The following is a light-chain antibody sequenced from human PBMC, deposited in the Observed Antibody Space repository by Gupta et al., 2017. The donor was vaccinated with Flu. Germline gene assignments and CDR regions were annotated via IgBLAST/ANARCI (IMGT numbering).Light chain of an antibody. CDR2: DRN. V-gene: IGLV3-19*01. J-gene: IGLJ2*01. CDR3: NYRDSSDNLR. Sequence: SSELNQDPAVSVALGQTVRITCQGDSLRSFEASWYQQKPGQAPVLFIYDRNDRPSGIPDRFSASRSGTTVSITITGAQAEDDAYYYCNYRDSSDNLRFGGGTRLTGL. CDR1: SLRSFE.